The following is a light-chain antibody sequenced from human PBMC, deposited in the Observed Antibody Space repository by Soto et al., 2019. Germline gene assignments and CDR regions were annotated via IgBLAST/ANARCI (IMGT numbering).Light chain of an antibody. CDR3: QQYDTLPPT. CDR1: QDIRKY. Sequence: DIQMTQSPSSLSASVGGRVTVTCQASQDIRKYLNWYQQKPGKAPKLLIFDASILKTGVPPRFSGDGSGTHFTFTISSLQPEDVATYYCQQYDTLPPTFGQGTRLEIK. CDR2: DAS. V-gene: IGKV1-33*01. J-gene: IGKJ5*01.